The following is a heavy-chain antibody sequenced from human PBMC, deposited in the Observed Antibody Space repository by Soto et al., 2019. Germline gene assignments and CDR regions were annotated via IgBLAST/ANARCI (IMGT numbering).Heavy chain of an antibody. CDR1: GYTFTNYG. CDR2: ISAYNGNK. CDR3: ARDSPPVDY. V-gene: IGHV1-18*01. J-gene: IGHJ4*02. Sequence: QVQLVQSGAEVKKPGASVKVSCKASGYTFTNYGISWVRQAPGQGLEWMGWISAYNGNKKYAQKVEGTVTMTTDTSTSPAYIELRSLRSADTAVYYCARDSPPVDYWGQGTLVTVSS.